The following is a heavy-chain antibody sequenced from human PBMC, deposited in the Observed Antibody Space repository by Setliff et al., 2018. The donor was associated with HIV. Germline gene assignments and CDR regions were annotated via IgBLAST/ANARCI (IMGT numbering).Heavy chain of an antibody. V-gene: IGHV3-23*01. CDR3: AKADRGYGRNWFDP. J-gene: IGHJ5*02. Sequence: LRLSCAAAGFTFSNAWMSWVRQAPGRGLEWVSAINAAGDDTKYTDSVKSRLIISRDNSKNTLYLQVNSLRAEDTAVYYCAKADRGYGRNWFDPWGQGTLVTVSS. CDR1: GFTFSNAW. D-gene: IGHD4-17*01. CDR2: INAAGDDT.